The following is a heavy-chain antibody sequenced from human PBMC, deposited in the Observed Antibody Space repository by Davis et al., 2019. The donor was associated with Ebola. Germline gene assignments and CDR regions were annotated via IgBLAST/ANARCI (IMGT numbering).Heavy chain of an antibody. CDR2: IYYSGST. J-gene: IGHJ4*02. Sequence: PSETLSLTCTVSGGSVSSGSYYWSWLRQPPGKGLEWIGYIYYSGSTNYNPSLKSRVTISVDTSKNQFSLKLSSVTAADTAVYYCASSRGPQFDYWGQGTLVTVSS. CDR1: GGSVSSGSYY. V-gene: IGHV4-61*01. CDR3: ASSRGPQFDY.